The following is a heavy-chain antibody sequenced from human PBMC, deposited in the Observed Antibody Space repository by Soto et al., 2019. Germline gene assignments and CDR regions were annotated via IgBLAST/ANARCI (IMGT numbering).Heavy chain of an antibody. D-gene: IGHD3-3*01. J-gene: IGHJ5*02. CDR1: GGSISSGGYY. V-gene: IGHV4-31*03. CDR3: AREVAWDYDFWESGP. CDR2: IYYSGST. Sequence: PSETLSLTCTVSGGSISSGGYYWSWIRQHPGKGLEWIGYIYYSGSTYYNPSLKSRVTISVDTSKNQFSLKLSSVTAADTAVYYCAREVAWDYDFWESGPWGQGTLVTVSS.